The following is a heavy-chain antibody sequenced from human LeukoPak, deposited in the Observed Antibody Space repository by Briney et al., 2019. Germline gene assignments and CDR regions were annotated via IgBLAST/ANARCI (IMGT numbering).Heavy chain of an antibody. CDR3: ARGYCSSTSCYKNWFDP. Sequence: PGGSLRLSCAASGXTFSAYWMNWVRQAPGKGLESVANIKHDGSEINYMDSVKGRFTISRDNAKNSLYLQMHSLRTEDTAVYYCARGYCSSTSCYKNWFDPWGQGTLVTVSS. CDR1: GXTFSAYW. J-gene: IGHJ5*02. D-gene: IGHD2-2*02. CDR2: IKHDGSEI. V-gene: IGHV3-7*05.